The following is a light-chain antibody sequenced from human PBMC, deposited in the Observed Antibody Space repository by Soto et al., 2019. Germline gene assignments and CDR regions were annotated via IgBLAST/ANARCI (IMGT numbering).Light chain of an antibody. J-gene: IGKJ1*01. V-gene: IGKV1-9*01. CDR3: QQLNSSPRT. CDR1: QGISSY. CDR2: GAS. Sequence: DIQLTQSPSFLSASVGDRVTITCRASQGISSYLAWYQQKPGKAPKLLIYGASTLQNGVPSTFSGSGSGTEFTLTISSLQPEDFATYYCQQLNSSPRTFGQGTKVDIK.